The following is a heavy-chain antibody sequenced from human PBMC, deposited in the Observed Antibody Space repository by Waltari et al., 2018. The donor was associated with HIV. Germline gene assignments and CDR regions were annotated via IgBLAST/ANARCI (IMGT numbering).Heavy chain of an antibody. V-gene: IGHV3-48*01. Sequence: EVQLVEPGGGLVQPGGSLRLSCAASGFTFSNYTMNWVRQDPGKGLEWVTYISRSSSSILYADSVKGRFTIPRDNAKNSLYLQMNSLRVEATAVYYCARDSNGGWGYWGQGTLVTVAS. D-gene: IGHD6-25*01. CDR2: ISRSSSSI. J-gene: IGHJ4*02. CDR1: GFTFSNYT. CDR3: ARDSNGGWGY.